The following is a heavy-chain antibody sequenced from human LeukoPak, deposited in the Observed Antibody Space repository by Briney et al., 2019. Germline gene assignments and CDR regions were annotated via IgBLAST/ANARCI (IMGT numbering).Heavy chain of an antibody. CDR1: GFTFSSYS. V-gene: IGHV3-21*01. Sequence: GGSLRLSCAASGFTFSSYSMSWVRQAPGKGLEWVSSISTSSSYADSVKGRFTISRDNAKNSLYLQVNSLRAEDTALYYCARVPPYSNYDFDYWGQGTLVTVSS. J-gene: IGHJ4*02. CDR3: ARVPPYSNYDFDY. CDR2: ISTSSS. D-gene: IGHD4-11*01.